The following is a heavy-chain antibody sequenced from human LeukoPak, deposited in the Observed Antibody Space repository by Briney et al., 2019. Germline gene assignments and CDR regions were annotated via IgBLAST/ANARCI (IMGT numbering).Heavy chain of an antibody. Sequence: ASVKVSCKASGCTFTGYYMHWVRQAPGQGLEWMGWINPNSGGTNYAQKFQGRVTMTRDTSISTAYMELSRLRSDDTAVYYCARVGSGIGVTDFDYWGQGTLVTVSS. V-gene: IGHV1-2*02. CDR2: INPNSGGT. J-gene: IGHJ4*02. D-gene: IGHD1-26*01. CDR3: ARVGSGIGVTDFDY. CDR1: GCTFTGYY.